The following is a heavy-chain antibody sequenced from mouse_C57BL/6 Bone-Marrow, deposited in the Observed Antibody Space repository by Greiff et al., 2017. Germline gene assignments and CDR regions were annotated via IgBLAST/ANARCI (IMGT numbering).Heavy chain of an antibody. Sequence: EVKVVESGGGLVQPGGSLSLSCAASGFTFTDYYMSWVRQPPGKALEWLGFIRNKANGYTTEYSASVKGRFTISRDNSQRILYLQMNALRAEDSATYYCARYGSSYEAWFAYWGQGTLVTVSA. CDR3: ARYGSSYEAWFAY. J-gene: IGHJ3*01. D-gene: IGHD1-1*01. CDR2: IRNKANGYTT. V-gene: IGHV7-3*01. CDR1: GFTFTDYY.